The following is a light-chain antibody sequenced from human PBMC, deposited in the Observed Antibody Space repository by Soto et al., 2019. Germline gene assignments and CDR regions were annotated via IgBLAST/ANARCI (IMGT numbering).Light chain of an antibody. CDR3: QKYDSAPWT. CDR1: QGIGNA. J-gene: IGKJ1*01. CDR2: AAS. Sequence: IQMTQSPSSLSASVGDRVTISCRASQGIGNALGWYQQKPGKPPKVLIQAASTLQPGVPSRFSGSGSGTEFTLTINSLQPEDVATYYCQKYDSAPWTFGQGTKVDIK. V-gene: IGKV1-27*01.